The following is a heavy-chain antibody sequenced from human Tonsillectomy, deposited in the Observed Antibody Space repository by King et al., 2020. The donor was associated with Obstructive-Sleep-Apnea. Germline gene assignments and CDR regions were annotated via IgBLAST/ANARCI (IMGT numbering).Heavy chain of an antibody. CDR3: AREDGPNTNDY. Sequence: QLVQSGGGLVQPGGSLKLSCAASGFTFSSYWMSWFRQAPGKGLEWVANINQDGSEKYYVDSVKGRFTISRDNAKNSLYLQMNSLRAEDTAVYYCAREDGPNTNDYWGQGTLVTVSS. D-gene: IGHD5-24*01. V-gene: IGHV3-7*03. CDR2: INQDGSEK. CDR1: GFTFSSYW. J-gene: IGHJ4*02.